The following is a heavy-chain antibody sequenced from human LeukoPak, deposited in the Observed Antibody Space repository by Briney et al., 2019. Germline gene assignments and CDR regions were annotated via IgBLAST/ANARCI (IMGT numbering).Heavy chain of an antibody. J-gene: IGHJ4*02. V-gene: IGHV3-23*01. CDR3: ANEVRPNDY. CDR1: GFSFSSHA. D-gene: IGHD1-1*01. CDR2: IDISGGST. Sequence: PGGSLRLSCAASGFSFSSHAMCWVRQAPGKGLEWVSSIDISGGSTYYADSVQGRFTISRDNSKNTLYLQMNSLRAEDTALYYCANEVRPNDYWGQGTLVTVFS.